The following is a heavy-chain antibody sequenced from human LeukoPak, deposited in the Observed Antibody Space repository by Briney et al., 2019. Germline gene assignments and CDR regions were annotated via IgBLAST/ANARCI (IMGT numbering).Heavy chain of an antibody. CDR3: AKDRSITTVTPFDN. Sequence: GGSLRLSCAAFGFSFITYGIHWVRQAPGKGLEGVAFIRYDGSNRFYADSVRGRFTISRDNSKNTVYLQMNSLRAEDTAAYYCAKDRSITTVTPFDNWGQGTLVAVSS. CDR1: GFSFITYG. V-gene: IGHV3-30*02. D-gene: IGHD4-11*01. CDR2: IRYDGSNR. J-gene: IGHJ4*02.